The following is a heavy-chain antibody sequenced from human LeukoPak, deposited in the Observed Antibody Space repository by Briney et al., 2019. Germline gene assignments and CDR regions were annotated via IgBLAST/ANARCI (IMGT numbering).Heavy chain of an antibody. J-gene: IGHJ4*02. CDR2: IYYSGST. V-gene: IGHV4-39*01. D-gene: IGHD3-9*01. CDR3: ARPSYYDILTGYTKDY. Sequence: SETLSLTCTVSGGSISSSSYYWGWIRQPPGKGLEWIGSIYYSGSTYYNPSLKSRVTISVDTSKNQFSLKPSSVTAADTAVYYCARPSYYDILTGYTKDYWAKGTLVTVSS. CDR1: GGSISSSSYY.